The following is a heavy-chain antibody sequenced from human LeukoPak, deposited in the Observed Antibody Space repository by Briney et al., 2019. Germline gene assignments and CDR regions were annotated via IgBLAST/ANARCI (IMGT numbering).Heavy chain of an antibody. J-gene: IGHJ4*02. CDR1: GFTFNRNA. CDR3: VRRGDASSGWGDHDF. V-gene: IGHV3-23*01. CDR2: IGGSGDKT. Sequence: PGGSLRLSCAASGFTFNRNAISWVRQAPGKGLEWVSTIGGSGDKTVYAESVKGRFTISRDNSKKMVHLQMNSLTGQDPALYYCVRRGDASSGWGDHDFWGEGALVTVSS. D-gene: IGHD6-19*01.